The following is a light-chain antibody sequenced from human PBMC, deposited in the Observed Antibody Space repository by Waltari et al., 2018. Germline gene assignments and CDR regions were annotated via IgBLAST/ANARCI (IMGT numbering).Light chain of an antibody. CDR1: QSISNY. J-gene: IGKJ1*01. CDR2: ATS. CDR3: QQGLNMPWT. Sequence: DIQMTQSPSSLSASVGDRVTITCRASQSISNYLIWYQQKPGKAPKLLIYATSTLQTGVPSRFSGSGSGTDFTLTISSLQPEDFATYFCQQGLNMPWTFGQGTKVDVK. V-gene: IGKV1-39*01.